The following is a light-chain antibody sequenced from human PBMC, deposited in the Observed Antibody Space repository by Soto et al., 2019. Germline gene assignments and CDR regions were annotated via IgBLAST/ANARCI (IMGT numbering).Light chain of an antibody. CDR3: QQHNSYWT. Sequence: DIQMTQSPSTLSASVGXRVTITCRASQSISSRLAWYQQKPGKAPKLLIYKASSLESGVPSRFSGSGSGTEFSLTISSLQPDGFATYYCQQHNSYWTFGQGTKVDIK. J-gene: IGKJ1*01. CDR2: KAS. V-gene: IGKV1-5*03. CDR1: QSISSR.